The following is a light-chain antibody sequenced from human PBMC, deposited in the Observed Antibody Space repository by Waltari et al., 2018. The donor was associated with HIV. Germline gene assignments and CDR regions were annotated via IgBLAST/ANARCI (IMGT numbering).Light chain of an antibody. Sequence: QSALTQPPSVSGSPGQSVTISCTGSTSDVGSYNYVSWYQQYPGKPPTLIIFDVYQRPAGVPGRCSGSRSGNTASLTSSGLQTEDEADYFCCAYAAGHVSYVFGTGT. CDR3: CAYAAGHVSYV. CDR1: TSDVGSYNY. J-gene: IGLJ1*01. V-gene: IGLV2-11*01. CDR2: DVY.